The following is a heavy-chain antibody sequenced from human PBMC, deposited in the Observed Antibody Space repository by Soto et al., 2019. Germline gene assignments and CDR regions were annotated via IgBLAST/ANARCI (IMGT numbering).Heavy chain of an antibody. CDR2: ISYDGSNK. D-gene: IGHD4-17*01. CDR3: AKDLGYGDYAPGY. V-gene: IGHV3-30*18. J-gene: IGHJ4*02. Sequence: GGSLRLSCAASGFTFSSYGMHWVRQAPGKGLEWVAVISYDGSNKYYADSVKGRFTISRDNSKNTLYLQMNSLRAEDTAAYYCAKDLGYGDYAPGYWGQGALVTVSS. CDR1: GFTFSSYG.